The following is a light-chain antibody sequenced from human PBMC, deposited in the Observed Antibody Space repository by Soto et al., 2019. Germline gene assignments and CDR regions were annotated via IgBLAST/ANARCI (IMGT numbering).Light chain of an antibody. CDR2: EVS. CDR1: SSDVGSYNR. V-gene: IGLV2-18*02. J-gene: IGLJ1*01. Sequence: QSVLTQPPPVSGSPGQSVTISCTGTSSDVGSYNRVSWYQQPPGTAPKLMIYEVSNRPSGVPDRFSGSKSGNTASLTISGLQAEDEADYYCSSYTSSSTYVFGTGNKVTVL. CDR3: SSYTSSSTYV.